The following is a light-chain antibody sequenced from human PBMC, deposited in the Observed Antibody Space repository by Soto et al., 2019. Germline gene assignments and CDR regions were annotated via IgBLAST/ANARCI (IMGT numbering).Light chain of an antibody. CDR1: QSIRSW. CDR3: QQYESYSPLT. CDR2: DAY. Sequence: DIQMTQSPSILSASVGDRVTITCRASQSIRSWLAWSQQKPGKSPKLLIYDAYSLESGVPSRFSGRRSWTEFTLTIAGLHPEDFATYYCQQYESYSPLTFGGGTKLESK. V-gene: IGKV1-5*01. J-gene: IGKJ4*01.